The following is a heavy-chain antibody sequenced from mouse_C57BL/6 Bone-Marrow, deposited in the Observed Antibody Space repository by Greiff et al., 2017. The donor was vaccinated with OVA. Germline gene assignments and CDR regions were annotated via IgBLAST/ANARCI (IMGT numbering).Heavy chain of an antibody. CDR1: GFSLTSYG. J-gene: IGHJ4*01. D-gene: IGHD2-2*01. CDR2: IWRGGST. CDR3: AKRSTMVPYYYAMDY. V-gene: IGHV2-5*01. Sequence: VKLMESGPGLVQPSQSLSITCTVSGFSLTSYGVHWVRQSPGKGLEWLGVIWRGGSTDYNAAFMSRLSITKDNSKSQVFFKMNSLQADDTAIYYCAKRSTMVPYYYAMDYWGQGTSVTVSS.